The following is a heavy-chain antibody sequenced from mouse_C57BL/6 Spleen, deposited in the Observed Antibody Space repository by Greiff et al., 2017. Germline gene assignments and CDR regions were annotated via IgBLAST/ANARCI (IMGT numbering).Heavy chain of an antibody. CDR1: GFTFSSYA. Sequence: EVMLVESGEGLVKPGGSLKLSCAASGFTFSSYAMSWVRQTPEKRLEWVAYISSGGDYIYYADTVKGRFTISRDNARNTLYLQMSSLKSEDTAMYYCTRYDYDEAMDYWGQGTSVTVSS. D-gene: IGHD2-4*01. J-gene: IGHJ4*01. CDR3: TRYDYDEAMDY. V-gene: IGHV5-9-1*02. CDR2: ISSGGDYI.